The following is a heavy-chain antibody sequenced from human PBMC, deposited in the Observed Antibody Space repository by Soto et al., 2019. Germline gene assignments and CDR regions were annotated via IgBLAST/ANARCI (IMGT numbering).Heavy chain of an antibody. CDR1: GGTFSSYA. Sequence: GASVKVSCKASGGTFSSYAISWVRQAPGQGLEWMGGIIPIFGTANYAQKFQGRVTITADESTSTAYMELSSLRSEDTAVYYCASLNVWGSYRPDPQYYFDYWGQGTLVTVSS. CDR3: ASLNVWGSYRPDPQYYFDY. CDR2: IIPIFGTA. J-gene: IGHJ4*02. D-gene: IGHD3-16*02. V-gene: IGHV1-69*13.